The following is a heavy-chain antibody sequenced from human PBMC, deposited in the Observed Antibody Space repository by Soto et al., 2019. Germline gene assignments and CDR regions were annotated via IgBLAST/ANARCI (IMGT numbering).Heavy chain of an antibody. Sequence: QVQLVQSGAEVKKPGSSVKVSCKASGGTFSSYAISWVRQAPGQGLEWMGGSIPIFGTANYAQKFQGRVTITADKSTSTAYMELSSLRSEDTAVYYCARDGYDSSGYYYVASAFDIWGQGTMVTVSS. D-gene: IGHD3-22*01. J-gene: IGHJ3*02. CDR3: ARDGYDSSGYYYVASAFDI. V-gene: IGHV1-69*06. CDR2: SIPIFGTA. CDR1: GGTFSSYA.